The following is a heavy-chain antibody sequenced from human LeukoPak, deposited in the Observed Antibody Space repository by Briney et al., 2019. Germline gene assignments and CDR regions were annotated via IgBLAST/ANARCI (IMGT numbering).Heavy chain of an antibody. Sequence: SETLSLTCTVSGGSISTYYWSWIRQPPGKGLEWIGYIYYSGSTNYNPSLKSLVTISVDTTKNQFSLKLTSVTAADTAVYYCARATAFFDIWGQGTMVTVSS. V-gene: IGHV4-59*01. J-gene: IGHJ3*02. CDR1: GGSISTYY. CDR3: ARATAFFDI. CDR2: IYYSGST.